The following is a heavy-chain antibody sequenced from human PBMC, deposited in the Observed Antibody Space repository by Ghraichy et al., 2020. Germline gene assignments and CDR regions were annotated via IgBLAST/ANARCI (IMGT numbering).Heavy chain of an antibody. CDR3: ARQYQSGYSSGWYQSYYFDY. CDR2: IYYSGST. V-gene: IGHV4-59*08. D-gene: IGHD6-19*01. CDR1: GGSISSYY. Sequence: SETLSLTCTVSGGSISSYYWSWIRQPPGKGLEWIGYIYYSGSTNYNPSLKSRVTISVDTSKNQFSLKLSSVTAADTAVYYCARQYQSGYSSGWYQSYYFDYWGQGTLVTVSS. J-gene: IGHJ4*02.